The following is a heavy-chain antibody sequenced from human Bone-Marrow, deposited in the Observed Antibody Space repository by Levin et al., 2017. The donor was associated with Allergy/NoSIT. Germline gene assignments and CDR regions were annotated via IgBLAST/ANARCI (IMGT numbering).Heavy chain of an antibody. J-gene: IGHJ6*02. Sequence: ASVKVSCKASGYTFTSYDINWVRQATGQGLEWMGWMNPNSGNTGYAQKFQGRVTMTRNTSISTAYMELSSLRSEDTAVYYCARSVVVPAAMGMWYYYYGMDGWGQGTTVTVSS. CDR3: ARSVVVPAAMGMWYYYYGMDG. V-gene: IGHV1-8*01. CDR1: GYTFTSYD. CDR2: MNPNSGNT. D-gene: IGHD2-2*01.